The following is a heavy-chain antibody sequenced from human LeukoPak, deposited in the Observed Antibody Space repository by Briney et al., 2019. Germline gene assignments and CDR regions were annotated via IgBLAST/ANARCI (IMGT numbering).Heavy chain of an antibody. Sequence: GGSLRLSCAASGFTFSDYYMCWIRQAPGKGLEWVSYISSSGSTIYYADSVKGRFTISRDNAKNSLYLQMNSLRAEDTAVYYCASPWLFDFGVDDAFDIWGQGTMVTVSS. V-gene: IGHV3-11*04. D-gene: IGHD3-22*01. J-gene: IGHJ3*02. CDR3: ASPWLFDFGVDDAFDI. CDR2: ISSSGSTI. CDR1: GFTFSDYY.